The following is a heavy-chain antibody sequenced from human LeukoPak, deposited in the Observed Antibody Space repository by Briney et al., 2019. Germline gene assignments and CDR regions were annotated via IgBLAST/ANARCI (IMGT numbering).Heavy chain of an antibody. J-gene: IGHJ4*02. CDR3: ASSGSAMDTYFDY. CDR1: GYSSTSYY. D-gene: IGHD5-18*01. V-gene: IGHV5-51*01. Sequence: WESPKISCKGSGYSSTSYYIGRARHMPPNGLVWMGIIYPGDSDTRYSPSFQGQVTISADKSISTDYLQWSSLKASDTAMYYCASSGSAMDTYFDYWGQGTLVTVSS. CDR2: IYPGDSDT.